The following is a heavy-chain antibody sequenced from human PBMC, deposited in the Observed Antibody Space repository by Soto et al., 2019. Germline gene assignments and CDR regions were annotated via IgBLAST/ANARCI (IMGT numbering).Heavy chain of an antibody. V-gene: IGHV4-59*01. D-gene: IGHD3-9*01. CDR3: ARALSYHDVLTGRGWVFYIDY. CDR1: GGSISSYY. J-gene: IGHJ4*02. CDR2: IYYSGNT. Sequence: PSETLSLTCTVPGGSISSYYWTWIRQPPGRGLEWIGDIYYSGNTNYNPSLKSRVTISVDTSRSQFSLELKSVTTADTAVYYCARALSYHDVLTGRGWVFYIDYWCQRALVTVSS.